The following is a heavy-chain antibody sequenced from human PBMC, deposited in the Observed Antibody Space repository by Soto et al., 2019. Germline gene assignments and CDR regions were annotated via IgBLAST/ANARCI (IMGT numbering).Heavy chain of an antibody. V-gene: IGHV3-74*01. CDR3: ARDDGGDYVPHLGY. Sequence: VGSLRLSCAASGFTFSSYWMHWVRQAPGKGLVWVSRTNSDGSSTSYADSVKGRFTISRDNAKNTLYLQMNSLRAEDTAVYYCARDDGGDYVPHLGYWGQGTLVTVSS. D-gene: IGHD4-17*01. CDR1: GFTFSSYW. CDR2: TNSDGSST. J-gene: IGHJ4*02.